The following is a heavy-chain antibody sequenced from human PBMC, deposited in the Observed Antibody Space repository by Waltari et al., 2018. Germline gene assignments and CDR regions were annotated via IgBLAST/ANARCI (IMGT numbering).Heavy chain of an antibody. Sequence: QVQLVQSGAEVKKPGSSVKVSCKASGGTFSSYAISWVRQAPGKGLEWMGGFDPEDGETIYAQKFQGRVTMTEDTSTDTAYMELSSLRSEDTAVYYCATDPRSGSYFLVYWGQGTLVTVSS. CDR1: GGTFSSYA. D-gene: IGHD1-26*01. CDR3: ATDPRSGSYFLVY. CDR2: FDPEDGET. V-gene: IGHV1-24*01. J-gene: IGHJ4*02.